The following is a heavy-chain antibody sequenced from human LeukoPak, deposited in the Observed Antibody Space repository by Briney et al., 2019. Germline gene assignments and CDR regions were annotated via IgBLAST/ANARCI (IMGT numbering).Heavy chain of an antibody. Sequence: APVKVSCKSSGYIFTAYHMHWVRQARAQGLEWMGWINPNSGGTNYAPKFQGRVTMTRDTSFTTAYMELTRLTSDDTALYYCARQDRVSPTFPNNWFDPWGQGTLVTVSS. V-gene: IGHV1-2*02. CDR2: INPNSGGT. J-gene: IGHJ5*02. CDR1: GYIFTAYH. D-gene: IGHD2-8*01. CDR3: ARQDRVSPTFPNNWFDP.